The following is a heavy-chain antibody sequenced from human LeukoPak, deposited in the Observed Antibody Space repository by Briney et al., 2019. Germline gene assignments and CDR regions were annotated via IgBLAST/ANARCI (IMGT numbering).Heavy chain of an antibody. J-gene: IGHJ3*02. CDR1: GFTFSYYG. Sequence: GGSLRLSCAASGFTFSYYGLHWVRQAPGKGPEWVANMNQDGSEKYYVDSVKGRFTISRDNAKNSLYLQMNSLRAEDTAVYYCLLEWYDAFDIWGQGTMVTVSS. CDR2: MNQDGSEK. D-gene: IGHD3-3*01. CDR3: LLEWYDAFDI. V-gene: IGHV3-7*01.